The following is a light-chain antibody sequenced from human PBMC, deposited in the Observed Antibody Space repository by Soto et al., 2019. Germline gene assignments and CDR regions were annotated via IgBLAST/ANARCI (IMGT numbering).Light chain of an antibody. CDR1: SSNIGSNY. Sequence: QSVLTQPPSASGTPGQRVTISCSGSSSNIGSNYVYWYQQLPGTAPKLLIYRNNQRPSGVPDRFSGSKSGTSASLAISGLRSEDEADYYCAAWDDIMRALYVFGTGTKVTVL. CDR3: AAWDDIMRALYV. V-gene: IGLV1-47*01. CDR2: RNN. J-gene: IGLJ1*01.